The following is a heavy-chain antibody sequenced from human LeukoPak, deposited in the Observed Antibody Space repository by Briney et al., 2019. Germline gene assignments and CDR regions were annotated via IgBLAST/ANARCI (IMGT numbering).Heavy chain of an antibody. D-gene: IGHD3-22*01. CDR3: AKALKYYYDSSGYYSDAFDI. CDR1: GFTFDDYA. V-gene: IGHV3-9*03. J-gene: IGHJ3*02. CDR2: ISWNSGSI. Sequence: GRSLRLSCAASGFTFDDYAMHWVRQAPGKGLEWVSGISWNSGSIGYADSVKGRFTISRDNAKNSLYLQMNSLRAGDMALYYCAKALKYYYDSSGYYSDAFDIWGQGTMVTVSS.